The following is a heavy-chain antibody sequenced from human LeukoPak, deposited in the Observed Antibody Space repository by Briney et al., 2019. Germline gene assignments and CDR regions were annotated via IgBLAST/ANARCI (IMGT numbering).Heavy chain of an antibody. CDR1: GFTFDDYA. Sequence: GGSLRLSCAASGFTFDDYAMHWVRQAPGKGLEWVSGISWNSGSIGYADSVKGRFTISRDNAKNSLYLQMNSLRAEDTAMYYCTRNEVWGQGTLVTVSS. V-gene: IGHV3-9*01. CDR3: TRNEV. CDR2: ISWNSGSI. J-gene: IGHJ4*02.